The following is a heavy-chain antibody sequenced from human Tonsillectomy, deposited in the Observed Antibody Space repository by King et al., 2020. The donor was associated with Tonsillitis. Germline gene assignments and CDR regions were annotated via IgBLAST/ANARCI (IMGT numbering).Heavy chain of an antibody. CDR1: GFVFRSYG. CDR2: ISYDARRQ. D-gene: IGHD6-19*01. CDR3: ARERLYSSDWGIDY. Sequence: VQLVESGGGVVQPGRSLRLSCASSGFVFRSYGMHWVRQAPGKGLEWVAVISYDARRQNYADSVKGRFTISRDNSRDTLYLQMNSLRAEDTAVYYCARERLYSSDWGIDYWGQGSLVTVSS. V-gene: IGHV3-33*05. J-gene: IGHJ4*02.